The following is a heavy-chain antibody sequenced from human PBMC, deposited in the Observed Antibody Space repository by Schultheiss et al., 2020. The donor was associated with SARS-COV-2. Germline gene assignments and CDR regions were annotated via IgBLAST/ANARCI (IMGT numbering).Heavy chain of an antibody. CDR3: ARDSLDYYDSTEAFDI. D-gene: IGHD3-22*01. CDR1: AVRFSNYV. V-gene: IGHV3-30*04. CDR2: MSHDGSNK. J-gene: IGHJ3*02. Sequence: GGSLRLSCAASAVRFSNYVKYWVRQAPGKGQEWVANMSHDGSNKHFADSVKGRFTISTDNCKNTLFVQMNSLRAEDTAVYYCARDSLDYYDSTEAFDIWGQGTMVTVSS.